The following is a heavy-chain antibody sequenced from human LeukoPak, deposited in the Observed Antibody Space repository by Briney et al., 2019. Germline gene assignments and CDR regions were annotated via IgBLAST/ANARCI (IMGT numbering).Heavy chain of an antibody. V-gene: IGHV4-59*08. D-gene: IGHD3-10*01. CDR3: ARHSGFGELLEFDY. CDR1: GGSITSYY. Sequence: SESLSLTCTVSGGSITSYYWSWIRQPPGKGLEWIGYIYYSGSTNYNPSLKSRVTISVDTSKNQFSLKLSSVTAADTAVYYCARHSGFGELLEFDYWGQGTLVTVSS. J-gene: IGHJ4*02. CDR2: IYYSGST.